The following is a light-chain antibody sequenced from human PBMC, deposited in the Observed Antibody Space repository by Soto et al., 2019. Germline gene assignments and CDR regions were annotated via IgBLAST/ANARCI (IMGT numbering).Light chain of an antibody. CDR1: QSVSSSD. Sequence: IGLTQSPGTLSLSPGERATLSCRASQSVSSSDFAWYQQKPGQAPRLLIYGASSRATGIQNRFSGSGSGKAFSLNISRLEPEDLAVYYGQQYGSPPRPVGQGPDLEI. CDR2: GAS. CDR3: QQYGSPPRP. J-gene: IGKJ2*01. V-gene: IGKV3-20*01.